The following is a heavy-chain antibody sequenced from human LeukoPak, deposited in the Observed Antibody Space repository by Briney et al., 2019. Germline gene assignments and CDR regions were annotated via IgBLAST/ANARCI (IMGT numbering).Heavy chain of an antibody. Sequence: SETLSLTCAVSGRSISRSNRWSWLRHPPGQGLEWNGQTYQSGTTNYNPSLKRRVTISLDKSKNQFSLKLSSVTAADTAVYYCARDTVRLYGSGSQERRRHFDYWGQGTLVTVSS. J-gene: IGHJ4*02. D-gene: IGHD3-10*01. CDR1: GRSISRSNR. V-gene: IGHV4-4*02. CDR2: TYQSGTT. CDR3: ARDTVRLYGSGSQERRRHFDY.